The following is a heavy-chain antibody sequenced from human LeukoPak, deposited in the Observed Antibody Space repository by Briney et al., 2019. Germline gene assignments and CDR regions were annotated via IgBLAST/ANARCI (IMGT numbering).Heavy chain of an antibody. Sequence: HPGGSLRLSCAASGFTFSSYLMHWVRHAPGKGLVWVSRINSDGSSTSYADSVKGRFTISRDNSKNTLYLQMNSLRAEDTAVYYCAKDTYFSNYFDYWGQGTLVTVSS. D-gene: IGHD3-3*01. CDR3: AKDTYFSNYFDY. J-gene: IGHJ4*02. V-gene: IGHV3-74*01. CDR2: INSDGSST. CDR1: GFTFSSYL.